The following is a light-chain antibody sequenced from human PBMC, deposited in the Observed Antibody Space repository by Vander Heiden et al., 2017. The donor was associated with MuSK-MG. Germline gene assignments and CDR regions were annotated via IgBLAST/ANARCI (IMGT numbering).Light chain of an antibody. V-gene: IGKV1-33*01. Sequence: DIQMTQSPSALSASVGDRVSVTCQASQDINNYLNWYQQRPGKAPKLLIFDASNLETEVPSRFSGSGSGTDFTFTISSLQPEDIATYYCQQYDTLPITFGQGTLMEIK. CDR2: DAS. CDR1: QDINNY. CDR3: QQYDTLPIT. J-gene: IGKJ5*01.